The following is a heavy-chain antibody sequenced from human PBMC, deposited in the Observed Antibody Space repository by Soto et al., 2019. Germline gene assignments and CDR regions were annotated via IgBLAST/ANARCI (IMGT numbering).Heavy chain of an antibody. V-gene: IGHV4-4*02. J-gene: IGHJ5*01. Sequence: QVQLQESGPGLVKPSGTLSLTCAVSGGSINSTYWWSWVRQPPGKGLEWIGEIYHSGSTNYNPSLKSRVTISVDKSKNQFSLKLSSVTAADTAVYYCASGKSANYDIFTDPFDSWGQGTLVTVSS. CDR3: ASGKSANYDIFTDPFDS. CDR2: IYHSGST. D-gene: IGHD3-9*01. CDR1: GGSINSTYW.